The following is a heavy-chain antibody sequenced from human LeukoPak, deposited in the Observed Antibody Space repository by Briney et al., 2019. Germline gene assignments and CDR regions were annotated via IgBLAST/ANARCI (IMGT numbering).Heavy chain of an antibody. V-gene: IGHV3-21*01. Sequence: GGSLRLSCAASGFTFSSYSMNWVRQAPGKGLEWVSSISSSSSYIYYADSVKGRFTISRDNAKNSLYLQMNSLRAEDTAVYYCARLGFRATNFDYWGQGTLVTVSS. CDR1: GFTFSSYS. D-gene: IGHD5-12*01. J-gene: IGHJ4*02. CDR3: ARLGFRATNFDY. CDR2: ISSSSSYI.